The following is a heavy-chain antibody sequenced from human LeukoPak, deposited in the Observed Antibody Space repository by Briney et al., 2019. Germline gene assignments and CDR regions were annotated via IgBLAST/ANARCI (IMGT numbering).Heavy chain of an antibody. Sequence: SETLSLTCTVSGGSISSSNYYWGWLRQPPGKGLEWIGSIYYSGGTYYNPSLKSRVAISVDTSKSQFSLKLSSVTAADTAVYYCARIHYYDSSGFSYYFDYWGQGTLVTVSS. V-gene: IGHV4-39*07. D-gene: IGHD3-22*01. CDR3: ARIHYYDSSGFSYYFDY. CDR1: GGSISSSNYY. CDR2: IYYSGGT. J-gene: IGHJ4*02.